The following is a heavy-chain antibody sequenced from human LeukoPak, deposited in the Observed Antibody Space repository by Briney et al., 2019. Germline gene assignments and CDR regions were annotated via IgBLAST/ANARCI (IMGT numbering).Heavy chain of an antibody. CDR2: IYYSGST. D-gene: IGHD1-26*01. Sequence: SETLSLTCTVSGGSISSSSYYWGWIRQPPGKGLEWIGSIYYSGSTYYNPSLKSRVTISVDTSKNQFSLKLSSVTAADTAVYYCARQRRGSYRPYYYYYMDVWGKGTTVTISS. J-gene: IGHJ6*03. CDR3: ARQRRGSYRPYYYYYMDV. V-gene: IGHV4-39*01. CDR1: GGSISSSSYY.